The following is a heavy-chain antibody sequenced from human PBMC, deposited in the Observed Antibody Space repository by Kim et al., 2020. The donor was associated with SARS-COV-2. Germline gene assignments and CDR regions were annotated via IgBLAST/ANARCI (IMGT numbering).Heavy chain of an antibody. Sequence: SETLSLSCTVSGDSISRYYWSWIRQPPGKGLEWIGHIYYSGSTNYNPSLNSRVTISLDTSKNQFSLKLSSVTAADTAMYYCARDIGWLQPINSWGQGTLVTASS. CDR1: GDSISRYY. J-gene: IGHJ4*02. CDR3: ARDIGWLQPINS. V-gene: IGHV4-59*13. CDR2: IYYSGST. D-gene: IGHD6-19*01.